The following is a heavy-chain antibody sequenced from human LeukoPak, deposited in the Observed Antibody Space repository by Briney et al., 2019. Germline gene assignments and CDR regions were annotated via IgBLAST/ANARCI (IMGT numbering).Heavy chain of an antibody. CDR3: AKDSGSYYTSGY. D-gene: IGHD3-10*01. Sequence: GGSLRLSCAASAFTFNNYDMHWVRQAPGKGLEWVAFIRYDGSNKYYADFVEGRFTISRDNSKNTLYLLMNSLRAEDTAVYYCAKDSGSYYTSGYWGQGTLVTVSS. CDR1: AFTFNNYD. V-gene: IGHV3-30*02. CDR2: IRYDGSNK. J-gene: IGHJ4*02.